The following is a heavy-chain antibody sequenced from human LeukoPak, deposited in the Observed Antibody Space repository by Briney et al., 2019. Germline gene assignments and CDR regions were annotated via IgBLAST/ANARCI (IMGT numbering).Heavy chain of an antibody. V-gene: IGHV1-18*01. CDR3: AREGIDYYDSSGYPRFFFGGPPPNACDI. Sequence: ASVKVSCKASGYTFTSYGISWVRQAPGQGLEWMGWISAYNGNTNYAQKLQGRVTMTTDTSTSTDYMELRSLRSDDTAVYYCAREGIDYYDSSGYPRFFFGGPPPNACDIWGQGTMVTVSS. D-gene: IGHD3-22*01. J-gene: IGHJ3*02. CDR2: ISAYNGNT. CDR1: GYTFTSYG.